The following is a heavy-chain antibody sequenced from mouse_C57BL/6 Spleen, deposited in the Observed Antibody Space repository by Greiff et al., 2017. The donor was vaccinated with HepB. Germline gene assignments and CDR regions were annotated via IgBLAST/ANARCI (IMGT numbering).Heavy chain of an antibody. CDR2: INYDGSST. Sequence: EVKVVESEGGLVQPGSSMKLSCTASGFTFSDYYMAWVRQVPEKGLEWVANINYDGSSTYYLDSLKSRFIISRDNAKNILYLQMSSLKSEDTATYYCARAPFYYGNYGYFDVWGTGTTVTVSS. V-gene: IGHV5-16*01. D-gene: IGHD2-1*01. CDR3: ARAPFYYGNYGYFDV. J-gene: IGHJ1*03. CDR1: GFTFSDYY.